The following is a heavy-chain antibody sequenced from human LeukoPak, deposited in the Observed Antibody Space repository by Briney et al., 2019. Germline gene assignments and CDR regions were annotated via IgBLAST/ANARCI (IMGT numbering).Heavy chain of an antibody. CDR1: GGSLSTGGYF. CDR2: IYYTGST. J-gene: IGHJ4*02. CDR3: AGVPRDGWFGGRGDY. D-gene: IGHD3-10*01. Sequence: SEPLSLPRTVSGGSLSTGGYFGSWIPQHPGRGLEGFGYIYYTGSTHYNPSLKRRLTISINTSKSQFSLKLSSVTAADTAVYFGAGVPRDGWFGGRGDYWGQGTLVTVSS. V-gene: IGHV4-30-4*08.